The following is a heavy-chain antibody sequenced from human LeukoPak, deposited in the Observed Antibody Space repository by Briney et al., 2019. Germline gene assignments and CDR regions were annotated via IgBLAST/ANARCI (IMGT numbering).Heavy chain of an antibody. V-gene: IGHV4-34*01. CDR3: ARGGYCSSTNCYGDFDY. J-gene: IGHJ4*02. D-gene: IGHD2-2*01. CDR2: INHSGST. Sequence: SETLSLTCAVYGGSFSGYYWSWIRQPPGKGLEWIGEINHSGSTNYNPSLKSRVTISVDTSKNQFSLKLSSVTAADTAVYYCARGGYCSSTNCYGDFDYWGQGTLVTVSS. CDR1: GGSFSGYY.